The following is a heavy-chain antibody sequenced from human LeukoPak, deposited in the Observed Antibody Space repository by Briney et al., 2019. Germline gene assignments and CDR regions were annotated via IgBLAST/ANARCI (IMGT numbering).Heavy chain of an antibody. D-gene: IGHD5-12*01. CDR2: ISYDGSNK. J-gene: IGHJ5*02. V-gene: IGHV3-30*03. Sequence: GGSLRLSCAASGFTFSGYGMHWVRQAPGKGLEWVAVISYDGSNKYYVDSVKGRFTISRDNSKNTLYLQMNSLRAEDTAVYYCVGYHWFDPWGQGTQVSVSS. CDR3: VGYHWFDP. CDR1: GFTFSGYG.